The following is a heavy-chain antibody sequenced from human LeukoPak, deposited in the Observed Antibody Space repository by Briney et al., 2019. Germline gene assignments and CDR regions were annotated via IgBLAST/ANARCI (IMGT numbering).Heavy chain of an antibody. CDR1: GYSISSGYY. J-gene: IGHJ5*02. CDR2: IYHSGST. CDR3: ARRYYYGSGSYRSKYNLFEP. Sequence: SETLSLTCTVSGYSISSGYYWGWIRQPPGKGLEWIGSIYHSGSTYYTPSLKSRVTISVDTPKNQFSLKLSSVTAADTAVYYCARRYYYGSGSYRSKYNLFEPWGERSLCTVSS. D-gene: IGHD3-10*01. V-gene: IGHV4-38-2*02.